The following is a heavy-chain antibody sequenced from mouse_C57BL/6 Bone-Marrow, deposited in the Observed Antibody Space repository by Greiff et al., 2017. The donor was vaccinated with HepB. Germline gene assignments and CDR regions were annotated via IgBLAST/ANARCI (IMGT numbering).Heavy chain of an antibody. CDR2: INPYNGGT. CDR3: ADSSGYYYAMDY. D-gene: IGHD3-2*02. J-gene: IGHJ4*01. Sequence: VQLQQSGPVLVKPGASVKMSCKASGYTFTDYYMNWVKQSHGKSLEWIGVINPYNGGTSYNQKFKGKATLTVDKSSSTAYMELNSLTSEDSAVYYCADSSGYYYAMDYWGQGTSVTVSS. CDR1: GYTFTDYY. V-gene: IGHV1-19*01.